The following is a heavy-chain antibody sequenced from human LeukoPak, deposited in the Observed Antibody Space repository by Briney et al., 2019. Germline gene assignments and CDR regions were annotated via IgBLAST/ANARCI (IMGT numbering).Heavy chain of an antibody. J-gene: IGHJ4*02. D-gene: IGHD6-25*01. V-gene: IGHV4-39*01. Sequence: PSETLSLTCTVSGGSSSSKSYYWGWIRQPPGKGLEWIGTIYYRGNTYYNPSLKSRITISVDTSKNQFSLNLNSVTAADTAVYYCARPPVAAPTSYSDFCGQGILVTVSS. CDR2: IYYRGNT. CDR3: ARPPVAAPTSYSDF. CDR1: GGSSSSKSYY.